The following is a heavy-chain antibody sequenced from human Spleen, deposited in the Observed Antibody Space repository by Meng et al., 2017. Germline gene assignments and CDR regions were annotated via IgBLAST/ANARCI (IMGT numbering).Heavy chain of an antibody. J-gene: IGHJ4*02. CDR1: GFTFSSYA. D-gene: IGHD6-13*01. V-gene: IGHV3-30*04. CDR2: ISYDGSNK. Sequence: GESLKISCAASGFTFSSYAMHWVRQAPGKGLEWVAVISYDGSNKYYADSVKGRFTISRDNSKNTLYLQMSSLRVEDTAVYYCAKSLYSNSWYQTIDYWGQGTLVTVSS. CDR3: AKSLYSNSWYQTIDY.